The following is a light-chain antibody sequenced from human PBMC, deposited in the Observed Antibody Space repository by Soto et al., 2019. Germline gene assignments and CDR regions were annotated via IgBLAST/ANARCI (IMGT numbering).Light chain of an antibody. CDR3: KQYDNLPPALT. CDR1: QDISNY. V-gene: IGKV1-33*01. Sequence: DIQMTQSPSSLSASVGDRVTITCQASQDISNYLNWYQQKPGKAPKLLIYDASNLETGVPSRFSGSGSRTYFTITISSLQPEDIATYYCKQYDNLPPALTFGPGTKVDIK. CDR2: DAS. J-gene: IGKJ3*01.